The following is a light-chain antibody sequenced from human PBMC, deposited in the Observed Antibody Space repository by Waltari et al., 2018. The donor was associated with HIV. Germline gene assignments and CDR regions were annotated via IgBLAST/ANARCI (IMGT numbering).Light chain of an antibody. Sequence: EIVLTQSPATLSLSPGERATLSCRASQSVSSYLAWYQQKPGQAPSLLIHDASNRATGIPARFSGSGSGTDFTLTISSLEPEDFAVYYCQQRSNWLTFGGGTK. J-gene: IGKJ4*01. CDR2: DAS. CDR1: QSVSSY. CDR3: QQRSNWLT. V-gene: IGKV3-11*01.